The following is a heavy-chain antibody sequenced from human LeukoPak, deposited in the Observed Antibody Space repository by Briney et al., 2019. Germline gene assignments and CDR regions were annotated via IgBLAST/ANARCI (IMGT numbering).Heavy chain of an antibody. CDR1: GYTFTSYG. CDR3: ARVRSDYVWGSYRYTYYFDY. D-gene: IGHD3-16*02. CDR2: ISAYNGNT. J-gene: IGHJ4*02. V-gene: IGHV1-18*01. Sequence: GASVKVSCKASGYTFTSYGISWVRQAPGQGLEWIGWISAYNGNTNYAQKLQGRVTMTTDTSTSTAYMELRSLRSDDTAVYYCARVRSDYVWGSYRYTYYFDYWGQGTLVTVSS.